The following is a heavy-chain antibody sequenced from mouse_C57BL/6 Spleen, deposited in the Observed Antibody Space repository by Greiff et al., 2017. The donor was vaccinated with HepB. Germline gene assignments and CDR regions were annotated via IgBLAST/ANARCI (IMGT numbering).Heavy chain of an antibody. J-gene: IGHJ2*01. CDR2: ISSGSSTI. CDR1: GFTFSDYG. Sequence: VQLKESGGGLVKPGGSLKLSCAASGFTFSDYGMHWVRQAPGKGLEWVAYISSGSSTIYYADTVKGRFTISRDNAKNTLFLQMTSLRSEDTAMYYCARRRGYFDYWGQGTTLTVSS. V-gene: IGHV5-17*01. CDR3: ARRRGYFDY.